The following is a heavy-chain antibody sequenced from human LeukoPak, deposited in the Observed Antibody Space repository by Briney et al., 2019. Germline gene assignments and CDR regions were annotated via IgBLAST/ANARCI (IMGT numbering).Heavy chain of an antibody. CDR3: ARGLGSSSWYRGASGY. CDR1: GGSISSSSYY. CDR2: INHSGST. D-gene: IGHD6-13*01. J-gene: IGHJ4*02. V-gene: IGHV4-39*07. Sequence: SETLSLTCTVSGGSISSSSYYWSWIRQPPGKGLEWIGEINHSGSTNYNPSLKSRVTISVDTSKNQFSLKLSSVTAADTAVYYCARGLGSSSWYRGASGYWGQGTLVTVSS.